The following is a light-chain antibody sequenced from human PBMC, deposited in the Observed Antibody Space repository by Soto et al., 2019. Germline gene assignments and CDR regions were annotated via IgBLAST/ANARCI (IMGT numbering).Light chain of an antibody. CDR2: GAS. J-gene: IGKJ4*01. CDR1: QSLSSDS. CDR3: HQYGSSPLT. V-gene: IGKV3-20*01. Sequence: LSKFPGTLSLSTGDRATLSCRASQSLSSDSLAWYQQKPGQAPRLLIYGASSRANGIPDRFSGSGSGTDFTLTICILEPEDFAVYYCHQYGSSPLTFGGGTKVDIK.